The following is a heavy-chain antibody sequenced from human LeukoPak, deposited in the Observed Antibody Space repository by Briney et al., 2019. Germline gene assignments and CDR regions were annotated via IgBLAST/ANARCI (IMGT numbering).Heavy chain of an antibody. D-gene: IGHD3-3*01. CDR3: ARDSGFWSGYYYYGMDV. V-gene: IGHV3-33*01. J-gene: IGHJ6*02. CDR2: IWYDGSNK. Sequence: GGSLRLSCAASGFTFSSYGMHWVRQAPGKGLEWVAVIWYDGSNKYYADSVKGRFTISRDNSKNTLYLQMNSLRAEDTAVYYCARDSGFWSGYYYYGMDVWGQGTTVTVSS. CDR1: GFTFSSYG.